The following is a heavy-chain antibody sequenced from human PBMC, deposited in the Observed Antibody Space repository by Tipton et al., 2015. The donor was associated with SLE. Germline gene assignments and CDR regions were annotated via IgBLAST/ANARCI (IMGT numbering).Heavy chain of an antibody. J-gene: IGHJ5*02. CDR3: ARVMVGSTIFGVVSWFDP. Sequence: SLRLSCAASGFTFSDYYMSWIRQAPGKGLEWVSYISSSSSYTNYADSVKGRFTISRDNAKNSLYLQMNSLRAEDTAVYYCARVMVGSTIFGVVSWFDPWGQGTLVTVSS. V-gene: IGHV3-11*06. D-gene: IGHD3-3*01. CDR1: GFTFSDYY. CDR2: ISSSSSYT.